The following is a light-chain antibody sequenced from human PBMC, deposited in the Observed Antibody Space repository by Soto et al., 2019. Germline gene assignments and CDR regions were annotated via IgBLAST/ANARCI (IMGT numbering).Light chain of an antibody. CDR3: QQKYRLRRT. Sequence: QMTQSPSSLSASVGDRVTITCRASQSISTYLNWYQHKPGKAPKVLINGASRLHTGVPSRFSGSGSGTDFTLTISSLQPEDFATYCCQQKYRLRRTFGQGTKVEIK. J-gene: IGKJ1*01. V-gene: IGKV1-39*01. CDR2: GAS. CDR1: QSISTY.